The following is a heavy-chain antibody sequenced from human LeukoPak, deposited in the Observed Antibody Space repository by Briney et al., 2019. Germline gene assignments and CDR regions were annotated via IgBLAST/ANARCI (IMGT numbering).Heavy chain of an antibody. J-gene: IGHJ4*02. Sequence: PGGSLRLSCAASGFTFSDYYMSWIRQAPGKGLEWVSYISSSGSTIYYADSVKGRFTISRDNAKNSLYLQMNSLRAEGTAVYYCARLRRGYSGYNYFDYWGQGTLVTVSS. CDR3: ARLRRGYSGYNYFDY. D-gene: IGHD5-12*01. CDR2: ISSSGSTI. CDR1: GFTFSDYY. V-gene: IGHV3-11*04.